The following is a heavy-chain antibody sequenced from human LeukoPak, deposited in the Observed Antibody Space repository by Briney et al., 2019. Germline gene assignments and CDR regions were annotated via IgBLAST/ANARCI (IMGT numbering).Heavy chain of an antibody. CDR3: ASATRDGYNYQFSY. J-gene: IGHJ4*02. V-gene: IGHV4-59*01. CDR1: GGSISSYY. D-gene: IGHD5-24*01. CDR2: IYYSGST. Sequence: SEALSLTCTVSGGSISSYYWSWIRQPPGKGLEWIGYIYYSGSTNYNPSLKSRVTISVDTSKNQFSLKLSSVTAADTAVYYCASATRDGYNYQFSYWGQGTLVTVSS.